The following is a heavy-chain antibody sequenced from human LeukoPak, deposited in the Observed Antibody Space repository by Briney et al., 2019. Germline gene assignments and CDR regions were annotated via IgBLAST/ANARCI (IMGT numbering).Heavy chain of an antibody. Sequence: PGGSLRLSCAASGFTFSSYAMSWVRQAPGKGLEWVSAISGSGDSTYYGDSVKGRFTISRDNSKNTLYLQMNSLRAEDTALYYCTKDVTPGGADVWGRGTTVTVSS. CDR1: GFTFSSYA. D-gene: IGHD2-15*01. CDR3: TKDVTPGGADV. J-gene: IGHJ6*02. V-gene: IGHV3-23*01. CDR2: ISGSGDST.